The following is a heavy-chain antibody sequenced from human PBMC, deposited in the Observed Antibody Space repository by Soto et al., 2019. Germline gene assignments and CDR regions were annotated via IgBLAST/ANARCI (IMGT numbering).Heavy chain of an antibody. J-gene: IGHJ5*01. Sequence: QVQLVQSGAEVKKPGSSVKVSCKSSGDIFKTYSVSWLRQAPGQGLEWMGGVIPILGKPMYAKKFQDRLTITADASTRTVFMELTSLISDDTAVYFCARLWGIADHDSWGQGTRVIVSS. V-gene: IGHV1-69*12. D-gene: IGHD6-13*01. CDR1: GDIFKTYS. CDR3: ARLWGIADHDS. CDR2: VIPILGKP.